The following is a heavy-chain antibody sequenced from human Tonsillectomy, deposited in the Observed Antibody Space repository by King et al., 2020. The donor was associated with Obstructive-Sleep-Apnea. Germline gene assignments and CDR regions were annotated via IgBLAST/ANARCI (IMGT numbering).Heavy chain of an antibody. CDR3: AKDLGEVAYGEPGDFYYYYYGMDV. CDR2: IRYDGSNK. Sequence: VQLVESGGGVVQPGRSLRLSCAASGFTFSSYGMHWVRQAPGKGLEWVAFIRYDGSNKYYADSVKGRFTISRDNSKNTLYLQMNSLRAEDTAVYYCAKDLGEVAYGEPGDFYYYYYGMDVWGQGTTVTVSS. CDR1: GFTFSSYG. V-gene: IGHV3-30*02. J-gene: IGHJ6*02. D-gene: IGHD4-17*01.